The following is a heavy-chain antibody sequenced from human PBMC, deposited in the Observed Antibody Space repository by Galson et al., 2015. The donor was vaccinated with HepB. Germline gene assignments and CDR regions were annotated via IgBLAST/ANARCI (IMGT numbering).Heavy chain of an antibody. D-gene: IGHD3-16*01. V-gene: IGHV3-48*02. CDR3: ALRRARGHYYYYYGMDV. CDR2: ISSSSSTI. Sequence: SLRLSCAASGFTFSSYSMNWVRQAPGKGLEWVSYISSSSSTIYYADSVKGRFTISRDNAKNSLYLQMNSLRDEDTAVYYCALRRARGHYYYYYGMDVWGQGTTVTVSS. J-gene: IGHJ6*02. CDR1: GFTFSSYS.